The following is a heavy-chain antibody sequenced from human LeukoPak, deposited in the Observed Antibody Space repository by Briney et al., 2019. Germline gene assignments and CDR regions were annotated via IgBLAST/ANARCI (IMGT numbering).Heavy chain of an antibody. V-gene: IGHV4-59*01. Sequence: PSETLSLTCTVSGGSISGYFWSWIRQPAGKGLEWIGYISYIGSTNYNPSLKSRVTISIDTSKNQFSLKLSSVTAADTAVYYCARDLVTVTKGFDIWGQGTMVSVSS. CDR2: ISYIGST. CDR3: ARDLVTVTKGFDI. CDR1: GGSISGYF. J-gene: IGHJ3*02. D-gene: IGHD4-17*01.